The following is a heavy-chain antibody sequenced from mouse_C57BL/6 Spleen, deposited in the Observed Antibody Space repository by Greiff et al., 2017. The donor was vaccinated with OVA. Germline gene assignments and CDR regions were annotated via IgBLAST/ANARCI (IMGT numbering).Heavy chain of an antibody. D-gene: IGHD6-2*01. Sequence: DVQLVESGPGLVKPSQSLSLTCSVTGYSITSGYYWNWIRQFPGNKLEWMGYISYDGSNNYNPSLKNRISITRDTSKNQFFLKLNSVTTEDTATYYCARDSLAYWGQGTLVTVSA. CDR1: GYSITSGYY. CDR2: ISYDGSN. V-gene: IGHV3-6*01. CDR3: ARDSLAY. J-gene: IGHJ3*01.